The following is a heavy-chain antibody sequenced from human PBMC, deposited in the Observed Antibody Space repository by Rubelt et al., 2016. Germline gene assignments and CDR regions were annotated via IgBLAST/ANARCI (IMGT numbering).Heavy chain of an antibody. V-gene: IGHV3-9*01. CDR3: AGEGDIVGATTAFDY. Sequence: EVQLVESGGGLVQPGRSLRLSCAASGFTFDDYAMHWVRQAPGKGLEWVSGISWNSGSIGYADSVKGRFTISRDNSKNTLYLQMNSLRAEDTAVYYCAGEGDIVGATTAFDYWGQGTLVTVSS. CDR2: ISWNSGSI. D-gene: IGHD1-26*01. J-gene: IGHJ4*02. CDR1: GFTFDDYA.